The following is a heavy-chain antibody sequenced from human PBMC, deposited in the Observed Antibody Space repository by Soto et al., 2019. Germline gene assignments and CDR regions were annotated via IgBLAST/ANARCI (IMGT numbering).Heavy chain of an antibody. CDR2: ISAYNGNT. CDR3: ARDPVPATHVDY. CDR1: GYTFTSYG. D-gene: IGHD2-2*01. Sequence: ASVKVSCKASGYTFTSYGIKWVRQAPGQGLEWMGWISAYNGNTNYAQKLQGRVTMTTDRSTSTAYMELRSLRSDDTAVYYCARDPVPATHVDYWGQGTLVTVYS. J-gene: IGHJ4*02. V-gene: IGHV1-18*04.